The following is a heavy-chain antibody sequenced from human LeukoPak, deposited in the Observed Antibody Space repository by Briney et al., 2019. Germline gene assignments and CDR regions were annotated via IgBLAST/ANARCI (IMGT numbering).Heavy chain of an antibody. D-gene: IGHD6-13*01. Sequence: GGSLRLSFSASGFTLCSSSMHCVRQAPGKGLEWVSSISSSSSYIYYADSVKGRFTISRDNAKNSLYLQMNSLRAEDTDVYYCSSSPLHSSSLNPAHFDYWGQGTLVTVSS. J-gene: IGHJ4*02. V-gene: IGHV3-21*01. CDR3: SSSPLHSSSLNPAHFDY. CDR2: ISSSSSYI. CDR1: GFTLCSSS.